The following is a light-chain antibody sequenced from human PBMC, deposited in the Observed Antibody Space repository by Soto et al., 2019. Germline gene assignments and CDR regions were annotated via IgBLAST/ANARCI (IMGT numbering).Light chain of an antibody. CDR3: QQLNSLIT. V-gene: IGKV1-9*01. Sequence: DIQLTQSPSFLSASVGDRVTITCRASQGISSYLAWYQQKPGKAPKLLIYAASTLQSGDPSRFSGSGSGTEFTLTISSLQPEDFATYYCQQLNSLITFGQGTRLEIK. CDR1: QGISSY. J-gene: IGKJ5*01. CDR2: AAS.